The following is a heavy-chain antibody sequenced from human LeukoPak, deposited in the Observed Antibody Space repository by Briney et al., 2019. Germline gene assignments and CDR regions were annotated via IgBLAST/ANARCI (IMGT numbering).Heavy chain of an antibody. D-gene: IGHD6-13*01. CDR3: ARDRSSTIEDYFDY. Sequence: PGESLRLSCAASGFTFSSYSMNWVRQAPGKGLEWVSSISSSSSYIYYADSVKGRFTISRDNAKNSLYLQMNSLRAEDTAVYYCARDRSSTIEDYFDYWGQGTLVTVSS. J-gene: IGHJ4*02. CDR1: GFTFSSYS. V-gene: IGHV3-21*01. CDR2: ISSSSSYI.